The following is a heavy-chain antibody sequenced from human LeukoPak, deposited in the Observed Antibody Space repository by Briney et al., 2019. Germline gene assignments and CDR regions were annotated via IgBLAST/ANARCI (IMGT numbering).Heavy chain of an antibody. D-gene: IGHD5-12*01. J-gene: IGHJ4*02. CDR1: GFTFSNYW. Sequence: SGGSLRLSCAASGFTFSNYWMHWVRQDPGKGLMWVSFINPDGSTTNYADSVKGRFTISRDNAKNALYLQMNSLRAEDTAVYYCLAVATIDYWGQGTLVTVSS. V-gene: IGHV3-74*01. CDR3: LAVATIDY. CDR2: INPDGSTT.